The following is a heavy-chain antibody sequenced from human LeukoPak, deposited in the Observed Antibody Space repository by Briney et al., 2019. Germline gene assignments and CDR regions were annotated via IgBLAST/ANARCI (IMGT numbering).Heavy chain of an antibody. J-gene: IGHJ6*03. V-gene: IGHV3-23*01. CDR3: ARGSATTLYYYYCMDV. Sequence: GGSLRLSCAASGFTFSSYAMSWVRQAPGKGLEWVSAISGSGGSTYYADSVKGRFTISRDNSKNTLYLQMDSLRPEDTAVYYCARGSATTLYYYYCMDVWGKGTTVTVSS. CDR2: ISGSGGST. CDR1: GFTFSSYA. D-gene: IGHD1-26*01.